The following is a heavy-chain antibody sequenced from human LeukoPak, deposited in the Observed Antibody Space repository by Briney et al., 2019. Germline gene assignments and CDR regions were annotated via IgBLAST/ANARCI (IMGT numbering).Heavy chain of an antibody. CDR2: IKYDGSGK. D-gene: IGHD3-16*01. J-gene: IGHJ6*04. CDR1: GFTFSTYW. V-gene: IGHV3-7*03. CDR3: ASAAGGRDGMDV. Sequence: GGSLRLSCAASGFTFSTYWMSWVRQAPGKGLEWVANIKYDGSGKYYVDSVKGRFSISRDNAKNSLYLQMNSLRAEDAALYYCASAAGGRDGMDVWGKGTTVTVSS.